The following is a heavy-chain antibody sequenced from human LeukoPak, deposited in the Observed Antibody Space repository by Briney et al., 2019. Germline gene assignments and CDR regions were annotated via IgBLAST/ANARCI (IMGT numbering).Heavy chain of an antibody. J-gene: IGHJ4*02. CDR2: ISSSSSTI. CDR3: ASGPGRDYYDSSGHTDY. V-gene: IGHV3-48*01. D-gene: IGHD3-22*01. CDR1: GFTFSNYA. Sequence: PGGSLRLSCAASGFTFSNYAMTWVRQAPGKGLEWVSYISSSSSTIYYADSVKGRFTISRDNAKNSLYLQMNSLRAEDTAVYYCASGPGRDYYDSSGHTDYWGQGTLVTVSS.